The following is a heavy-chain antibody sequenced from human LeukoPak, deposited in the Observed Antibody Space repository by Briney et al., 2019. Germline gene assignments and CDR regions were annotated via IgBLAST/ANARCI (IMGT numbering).Heavy chain of an antibody. CDR3: ANLNDIFDI. J-gene: IGHJ3*02. CDR1: GFAISSYW. D-gene: IGHD1-1*01. CDR2: INSDGSST. V-gene: IGHV3-74*01. Sequence: GGSRRLSCAASGFAISSYWMRWVRQAPGKELVWVSRINSDGSSTSYADSVKGRFTISRDNAKNTLYLQMDSLRAEDTAVYYCANLNDIFDIWGQGTMVTVSS.